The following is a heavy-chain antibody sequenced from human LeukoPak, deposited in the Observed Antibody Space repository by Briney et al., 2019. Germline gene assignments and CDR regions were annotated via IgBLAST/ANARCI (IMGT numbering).Heavy chain of an antibody. D-gene: IGHD3-10*01. CDR2: VSGSGDNT. CDR3: ATYKGKVRGATIYYYYYMDV. J-gene: IGHJ6*03. CDR1: GFTFSTYA. Sequence: QPGGSLRLSCAASGFTFSTYAISWVRQAPGKGLEWVSGVSGSGDNTYYADSVKGRFTVSRDNSKSTVYLQMNSLRAEDTAVYYCATYKGKVRGATIYYYYYMDVWGEGTTVTISS. V-gene: IGHV3-23*01.